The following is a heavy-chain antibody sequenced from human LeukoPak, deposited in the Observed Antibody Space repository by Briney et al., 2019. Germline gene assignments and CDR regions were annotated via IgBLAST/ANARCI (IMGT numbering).Heavy chain of an antibody. V-gene: IGHV3-53*01. D-gene: IGHD6-19*01. CDR2: IYRGDIT. J-gene: IGHJ4*02. CDR1: GFTVRSNY. Sequence: GGSPRLSCAASGFTVRSNYMSWVRQAPGKGLEWVSVIYRGDITYYADSVKGRFTISKDNSKNTLYLQMNSLRAEDTAVYYCARVGSSPVTGTVADYWGQGTLVTVSS. CDR3: ARVGSSPVTGTVADY.